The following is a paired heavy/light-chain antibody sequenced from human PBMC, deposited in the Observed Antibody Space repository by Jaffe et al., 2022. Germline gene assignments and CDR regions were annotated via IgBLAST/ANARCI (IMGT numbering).Light chain of an antibody. CDR1: QTIYNN. J-gene: IGKJ2*01. V-gene: IGKV3D-15*01. CDR3: QQYNDWPST. CDR2: GAS. Sequence: EIVMTQSPGTLSVSPGERATLSCRASQTIYNNLAWYQQKPGQAPRLLIAGASTRATNISARFSGSGSGTDFTLSISSLQSADFAVYYCQQYNDWPSTFGQGTKLEL.
Heavy chain of an antibody. CDR3: SRGFYFDY. D-gene: IGHD3-3*01. Sequence: EVQLVQSGAEVKKPGESLKISCRTSGYSFRNYQMNWVRQMPGKGLEWMGTISPLDLETIYSPSFQGHVTISVDETIATGYLQWTSLKASDTAIYYCSRGFYFDYWGQGALVTVSS. CDR2: ISPLDLET. CDR1: GYSFRNYQ. J-gene: IGHJ4*02. V-gene: IGHV5-51*03.